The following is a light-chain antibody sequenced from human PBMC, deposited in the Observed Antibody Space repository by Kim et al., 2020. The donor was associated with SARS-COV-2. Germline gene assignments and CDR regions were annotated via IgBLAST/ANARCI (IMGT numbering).Light chain of an antibody. Sequence: ESVLTQSPGTLSLSPGERATLSCRASQSVSSSYLAWYQQKPGQAPRLLIYGASSRATGIPDRFSGSGSGTDFTLTISRLEPEDFAVYYCPQYGSSWTFGQGTKVDIK. CDR3: PQYGSSWT. J-gene: IGKJ1*01. CDR1: QSVSSSY. V-gene: IGKV3-20*01. CDR2: GAS.